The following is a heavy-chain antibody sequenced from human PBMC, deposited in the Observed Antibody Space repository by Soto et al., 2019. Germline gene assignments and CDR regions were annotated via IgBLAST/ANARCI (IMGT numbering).Heavy chain of an antibody. Sequence: PSETLSLTCSVSGFSISFGNYYWTWIRQPPGKGLELIGYIYKSGSTQYNPSLKSRVSISVDVSKNQFSLKLSSVTAADTAVYYCARDRVVRAPMDVWGQGTTVTVSS. V-gene: IGHV4-61*01. CDR2: IYKSGST. D-gene: IGHD3-10*01. CDR3: ARDRVVRAPMDV. J-gene: IGHJ6*02. CDR1: GFSISFGNYY.